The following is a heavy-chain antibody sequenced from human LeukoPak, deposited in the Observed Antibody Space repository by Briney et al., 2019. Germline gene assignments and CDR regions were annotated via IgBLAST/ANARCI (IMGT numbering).Heavy chain of an antibody. CDR2: FDPYGGT. CDR3: GKDFSRTVGSAVLSDS. J-gene: IGHJ1*01. V-gene: IGHV3-23*01. CDR1: GFTFSSYA. Sequence: GGSLRLSCAASGFTFSSYAMSWVRQAPGKGLEWVSGFDPYGGTYYADSVKGRFTVSRDDARNMFYLQMNNLRVEDTALYYWGKDFSRTVGSAVLSDSGGQGTLVTVA. D-gene: IGHD4-23*01.